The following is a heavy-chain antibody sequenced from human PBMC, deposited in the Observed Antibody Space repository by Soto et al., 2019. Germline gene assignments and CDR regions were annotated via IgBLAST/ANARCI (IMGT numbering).Heavy chain of an antibody. CDR2: ISDDSSYI. D-gene: IGHD3-16*01. CDR1: VFMFSAYT. J-gene: IGHJ1*01. V-gene: IGHV3-21*06. Sequence: GGSLRLSCAASVFMFSAYTMNWVRQAPGKGLEWLSSISDDSSYIDYADSLRGRFTVSRDNARNSLYLQIDSLGVEDTAVYYCATPYYFNHWGPGTLVTVSS. CDR3: ATPYYFNH.